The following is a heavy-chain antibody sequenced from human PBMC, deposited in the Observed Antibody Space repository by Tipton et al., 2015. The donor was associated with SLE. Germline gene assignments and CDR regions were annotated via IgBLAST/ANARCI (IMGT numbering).Heavy chain of an antibody. CDR3: ANQCGENCSSDY. V-gene: IGHV3-30*18. D-gene: IGHD2-21*01. CDR1: GFTFSFYG. CDR2: VTFDGSNN. Sequence: RSLRLSCAASGFTFSFYGMYWVRQTPGKGLEWVGFVTFDGSNNYYAESVRGRFTVSRDNPKSTLYLQMNSLRPEDTGVYYCANQCGENCSSDYWGRGTMVTVSS. J-gene: IGHJ4*02.